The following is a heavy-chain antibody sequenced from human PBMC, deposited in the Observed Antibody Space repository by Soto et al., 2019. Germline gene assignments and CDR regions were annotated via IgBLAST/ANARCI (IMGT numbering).Heavy chain of an antibody. CDR3: ALRKTGSYFDY. CDR1: GFTFSNYE. J-gene: IGHJ4*02. V-gene: IGHV3-23*01. CDR2: IGASGAGT. Sequence: GGSLRLSCAASGFTFSNYEMHWVRQAPGKGLEWVSAIGASGAGTYYAEYVKGRFTISRDNSKNTLYLQMNSLRAEDTAVYYCALRKTGSYFDYWGQGTLVTVSS. D-gene: IGHD1-26*01.